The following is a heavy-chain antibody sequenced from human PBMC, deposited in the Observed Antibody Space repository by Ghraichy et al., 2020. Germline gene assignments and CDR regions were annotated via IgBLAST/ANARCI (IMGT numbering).Heavy chain of an antibody. CDR1: GFTFSSNV. CDR2: ITGSGTRT. Sequence: LSLTCAASGFTFSSNVMCWVRQAPGKGLEWVSTITGSGTRTYYADSVKGRFTISRDNFKNTVTLQMNSLRADDTALYYCAKAPTIDYADHWGQGTLVTVSS. V-gene: IGHV3-23*01. D-gene: IGHD4-17*01. J-gene: IGHJ4*02. CDR3: AKAPTIDYADH.